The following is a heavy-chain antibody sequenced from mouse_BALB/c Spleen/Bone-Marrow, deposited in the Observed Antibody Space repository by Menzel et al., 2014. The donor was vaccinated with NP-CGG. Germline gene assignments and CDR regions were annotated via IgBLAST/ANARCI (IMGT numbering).Heavy chain of an antibody. Sequence: VHLVESGPELVRPGVSVKISCKGSGHTFTDYAMHWVKQSHAKSLEWIGVISTYSGNTNYNQKFKGKATMTVDKSSSTAYMELARLTSEDSAIYYCARGRQLGLRSFAYWGQGTLVTVSA. J-gene: IGHJ3*01. CDR3: ARGRQLGLRSFAY. CDR2: ISTYSGNT. CDR1: GHTFTDYA. V-gene: IGHV1-67*01. D-gene: IGHD3-1*01.